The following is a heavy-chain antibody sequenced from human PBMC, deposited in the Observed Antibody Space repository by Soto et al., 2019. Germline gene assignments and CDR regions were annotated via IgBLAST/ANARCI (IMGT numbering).Heavy chain of an antibody. V-gene: IGHV5-10-1*01. CDR3: ARQISDSDHGPNLQYYFHS. CDR1: GYSFAGYW. D-gene: IGHD4-4*01. Sequence: PGESLKISCKGSGYSFAGYWITWVRQKPGKGLEWMGRIDPSDSQTYYSPSFRGHVTISATKSITTVFLQWSSLRASDTAMYYCARQISDSDHGPNLQYYFHSWGQGTPVTLSS. J-gene: IGHJ4*02. CDR2: IDPSDSQT.